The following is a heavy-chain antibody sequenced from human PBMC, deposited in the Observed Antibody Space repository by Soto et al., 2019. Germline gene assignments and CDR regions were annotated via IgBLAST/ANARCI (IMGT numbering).Heavy chain of an antibody. Sequence: QVQLVQSGAEVKKPGSSVKVSCKASGGTFSSYTISWVRQAPGQGLEWMGRIIPILGIANYAQKFQCRVTITADKTTSTAYMELSSLRSEDTAVYYCARDRWASKRLDYYYGMDVWGQGTTVTVSS. J-gene: IGHJ6*02. V-gene: IGHV1-69*08. CDR3: ARDRWASKRLDYYYGMDV. D-gene: IGHD4-4*01. CDR2: IIPILGIA. CDR1: GGTFSSYT.